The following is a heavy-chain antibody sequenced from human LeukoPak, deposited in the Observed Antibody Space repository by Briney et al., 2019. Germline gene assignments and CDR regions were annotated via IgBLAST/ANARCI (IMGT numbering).Heavy chain of an antibody. CDR2: INHSGST. CDR1: GGSFSGYY. D-gene: IGHD2-2*01. J-gene: IGHJ6*02. Sequence: PSETLSLTCAVYGGSFSGYYWSWIRQPPGKGLEWIGEINHSGSTNYNPSLKGRVTISVDTSKNQFSLKLSSVTAADTAVYYCARARGKDCSSTSCYLPYYYGMDVWGQGTTVTVSS. V-gene: IGHV4-34*01. CDR3: ARARGKDCSSTSCYLPYYYGMDV.